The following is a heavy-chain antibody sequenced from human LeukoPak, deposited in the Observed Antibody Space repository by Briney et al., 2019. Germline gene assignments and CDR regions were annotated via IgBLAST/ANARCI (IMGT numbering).Heavy chain of an antibody. V-gene: IGHV4-39*01. Sequence: PSGTLSLTCTVSGDSISSSSYSSTYYWAWIRQPPGKGLEWIGSISHNGSTYYNPSLKSRVTISVDTSKNQFSLKVGSVTAADTAVYYCARHLGSYYNYWGQGTLVTVSS. J-gene: IGHJ4*02. CDR2: ISHNGST. D-gene: IGHD3-10*01. CDR1: GDSISSSSYSSTYY. CDR3: ARHLGSYYNY.